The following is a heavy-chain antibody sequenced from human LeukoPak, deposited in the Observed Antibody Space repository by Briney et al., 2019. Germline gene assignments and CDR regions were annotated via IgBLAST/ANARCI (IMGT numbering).Heavy chain of an antibody. CDR2: MKEDGSQE. Sequence: GGSLRLSCTASGFTLSKFGMNWVRQAPGKGLEWVANMKEDGSQETYVDSVKGRFTISRDNAKNSLYLQMNNVRAEDTAVYYCARYSYKHDCWGQGTLVTVSS. J-gene: IGHJ4*02. CDR3: ARYSYKHDC. D-gene: IGHD2-15*01. V-gene: IGHV3-7*01. CDR1: GFTLSKFG.